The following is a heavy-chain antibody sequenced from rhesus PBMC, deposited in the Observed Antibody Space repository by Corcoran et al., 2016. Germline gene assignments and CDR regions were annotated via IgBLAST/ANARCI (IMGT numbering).Heavy chain of an antibody. J-gene: IGHJ4*01. CDR2: IYGSSGST. CDR3: ARTIAAGFFDY. D-gene: IGHD6-13*01. CDR1: GGSISSGYD. V-gene: IGHV4-76*01. Sequence: QVQLQESGPGVVKPSETLSLTCAVSGGSISSGYDWSWIRQPPGKGLEWIGYIYGSSGSTNYNPSLKNRVTISTDASKNQFSLKLSSVTAADTAVYYCARTIAAGFFDYWGQGVLVTVSS.